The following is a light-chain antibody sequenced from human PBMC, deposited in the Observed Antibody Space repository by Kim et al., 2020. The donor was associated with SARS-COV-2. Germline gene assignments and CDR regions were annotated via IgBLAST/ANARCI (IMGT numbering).Light chain of an antibody. V-gene: IGLV2-14*04. CDR2: DVS. J-gene: IGLJ2*01. CDR3: SSYTTTSTL. Sequence: PGQSIPISCTGTSSVVAIYKFVSCYQQHPGKAPKLMIYDVSKRPSGVSNRFSGSKSGNTASLTISGLQAEDEADYYCSSYTTTSTLFGGGTKLTVL. CDR1: SSVVAIYKF.